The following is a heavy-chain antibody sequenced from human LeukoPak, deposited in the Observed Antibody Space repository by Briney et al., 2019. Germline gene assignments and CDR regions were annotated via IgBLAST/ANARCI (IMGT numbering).Heavy chain of an antibody. CDR1: GFTFSSYW. CDR3: LRYFTAVAPTLRLDY. J-gene: IGHJ4*02. D-gene: IGHD6-19*01. V-gene: IGHV3-7*03. Sequence: GGSLRLSCAASGFTFSSYWMNWVRQAPGKGLEWVATIKQDGRDKYYVDSVKGRFTISRDDAKNSLYLQMNSLRVEDTAVYHCLRYFTAVAPTLRLDYWGQGTLVTVSS. CDR2: IKQDGRDK.